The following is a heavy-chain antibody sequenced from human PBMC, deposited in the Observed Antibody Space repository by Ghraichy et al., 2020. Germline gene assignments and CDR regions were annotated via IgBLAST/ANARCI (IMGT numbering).Heavy chain of an antibody. Sequence: ASVKVSCKASGYTFTSYAMHWVRQAPGQRLEWMGWINAGNGNTKYSQKFQGRVTITRDTSASTAYMELSSLRSEDTAVYYCARELELLGGYFDYWGQGTLVTVSS. CDR3: ARELELLGGYFDY. J-gene: IGHJ4*02. CDR2: INAGNGNT. V-gene: IGHV1-3*01. D-gene: IGHD1-7*01. CDR1: GYTFTSYA.